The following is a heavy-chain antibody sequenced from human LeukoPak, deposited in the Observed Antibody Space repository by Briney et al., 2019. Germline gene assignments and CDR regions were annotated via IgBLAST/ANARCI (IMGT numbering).Heavy chain of an antibody. V-gene: IGHV3-23*01. D-gene: IGHD3-10*01. J-gene: IGHJ4*02. Sequence: PGGSLRLSCAASGFTFSSYAMSWVRQAPGKGLEWVSAISGSGGSTYYADSVKGRFTISRDNSKNTLYLQMNSLRSEDTAVYYCARVSHEESDYWGQGTLVTVSS. CDR3: ARVSHEESDY. CDR1: GFTFSSYA. CDR2: ISGSGGST.